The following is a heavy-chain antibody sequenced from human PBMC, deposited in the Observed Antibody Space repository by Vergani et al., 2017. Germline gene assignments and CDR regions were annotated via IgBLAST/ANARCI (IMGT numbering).Heavy chain of an antibody. CDR2: IVVGSGNT. Sequence: QLQLVQSGPEVKKPGTSVKVSCKASGFTFTSSAMQWVRQARGQRLEWIGWIVVGSGNTNYAQKFQERVTITRDMSTSTAYMELSSLRSEDTAVYYCARELYSSSSGWVDYWGQGTLVTVSS. D-gene: IGHD6-6*01. CDR3: ARELYSSSSGWVDY. V-gene: IGHV1-58*02. J-gene: IGHJ4*02. CDR1: GFTFTSSA.